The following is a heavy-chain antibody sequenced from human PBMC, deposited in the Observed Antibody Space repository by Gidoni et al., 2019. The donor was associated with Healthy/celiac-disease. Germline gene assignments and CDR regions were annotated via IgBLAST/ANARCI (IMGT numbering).Heavy chain of an antibody. CDR2: IIPILGIA. V-gene: IGHV1-69*08. CDR1: GGTFSSYT. Sequence: QVQLVQSGAEVTKPGSSVKVSCKASGGTFSSYTISWVRQAPGQGLEWMGRIIPILGIANYAQKFQGRVTITADKSTSTAYMELSSLRSEDTAVYYCARDDIGYSSGWYVGWFDPWGQGTLVTVSS. CDR3: ARDDIGYSSGWYVGWFDP. D-gene: IGHD6-19*01. J-gene: IGHJ5*02.